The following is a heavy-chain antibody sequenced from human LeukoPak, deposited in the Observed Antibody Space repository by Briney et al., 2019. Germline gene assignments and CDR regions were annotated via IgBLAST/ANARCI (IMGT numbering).Heavy chain of an antibody. J-gene: IGHJ5*02. CDR2: IYWNNDK. D-gene: IGHD3-10*01. V-gene: IGHV2-5*01. CDR1: GFSLSTSGLG. Sequence: YGPTLMNRTQTLTLTCTFSGFSLSTSGLGVDWIRKPPGEALEWLAHIYWNNDKRYSPSLKSRLTITKDPSKIQVVLTTTNMDPVDTATYYCAHASMVRGVVDPWGQGTLVTVSS. CDR3: AHASMVRGVVDP.